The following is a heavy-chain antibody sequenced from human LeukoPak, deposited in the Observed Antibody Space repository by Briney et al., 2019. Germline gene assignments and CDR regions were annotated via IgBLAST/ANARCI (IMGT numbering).Heavy chain of an antibody. CDR2: ISYDGGDK. Sequence: PGGSLRLSCAASQFTFDNYAMHWVRQAPGKGLEWVAFISYDGGDKFYADSVKDRFTISRDDSKSTLYLHMNSLRAEDTAVYYCARDNSPMTTVSRSYYFFHLDVWGEGTTVTVSS. CDR3: ARDNSPMTTVSRSYYFFHLDV. CDR1: QFTFDNYA. V-gene: IGHV3-30*01. J-gene: IGHJ6*03. D-gene: IGHD4-11*01.